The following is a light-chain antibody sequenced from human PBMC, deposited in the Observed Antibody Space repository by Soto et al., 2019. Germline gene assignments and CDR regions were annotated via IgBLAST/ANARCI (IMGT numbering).Light chain of an antibody. CDR2: GAS. CDR3: QQYYNWPRT. V-gene: IGKV3-15*01. Sequence: EIVMTQSPATLSVSPGERATLSCRASQSVSSNLAWYQQKPGQAPRLLIHGASTRATGIPARFSGSGSGTEFTLTINSLQAEDCAVYYCQQYYNWPRTFGQGTRLEIK. CDR1: QSVSSN. J-gene: IGKJ5*01.